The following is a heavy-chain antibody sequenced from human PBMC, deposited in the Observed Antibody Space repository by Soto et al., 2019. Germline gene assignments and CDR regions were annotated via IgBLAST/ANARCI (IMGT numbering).Heavy chain of an antibody. CDR2: INPTSGRA. D-gene: IGHD4-17*01. Sequence: QVQLVQSGAEVKQPGASVKVSCKASGYSFTSYYFHWVRQAPGQGLEWMGIINPTSGRATNAQKFQGRVTMTRDTSTSTVYMELSSLRSEDTAVYFCATRVGDHIFDYWGQGTLVTVSS. CDR1: GYSFTSYY. CDR3: ATRVGDHIFDY. J-gene: IGHJ4*02. V-gene: IGHV1-46*01.